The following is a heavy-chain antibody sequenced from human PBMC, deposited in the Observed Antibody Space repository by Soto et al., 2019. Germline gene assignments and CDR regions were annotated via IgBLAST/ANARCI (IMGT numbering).Heavy chain of an antibody. CDR2: MWSNGINK. Sequence: QVQLVESGGGVVQPGRSLRLSCIGSGFAFSGYGIHWVRQAPGEGLEWVAVMWSNGINKYYSDSVKGRFTVSRDNSKNTVYLQMNSLRVEDTAVYYCARDGDTSSHYSIVDYWGQGTLVTVPS. CDR1: GFAFSGYG. V-gene: IGHV3-33*01. J-gene: IGHJ4*02. D-gene: IGHD2-2*01. CDR3: ARDGDTSSHYSIVDY.